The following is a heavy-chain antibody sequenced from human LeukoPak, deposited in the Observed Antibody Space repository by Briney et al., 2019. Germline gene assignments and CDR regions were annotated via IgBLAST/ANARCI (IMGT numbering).Heavy chain of an antibody. CDR3: AALVGRSGWAYFDY. Sequence: GESLKTSCKGSGYSFTTHWIGWVRQMPGKGLEWMGIIYPGDSDTRYSPSFQGQVTMSADKSISTAHLQWSSLEASDSAMYYCAALVGRSGWAYFDYWGQGTLVTVSS. CDR1: GYSFTTHW. V-gene: IGHV5-51*01. J-gene: IGHJ4*02. CDR2: IYPGDSDT. D-gene: IGHD2-15*01.